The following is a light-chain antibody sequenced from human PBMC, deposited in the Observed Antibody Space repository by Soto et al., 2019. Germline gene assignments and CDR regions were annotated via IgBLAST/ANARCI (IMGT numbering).Light chain of an antibody. CDR1: QSVASH. Sequence: EIVMTQSPATLSVSPAESATLSCRASQSVASHLAWYQQKPVQAPRLLIFGASVRATGIPARFSGSGSGTEFVLTIDSLQSEDFAVYYCHQYNDWPSITFGKGTRLE. CDR2: GAS. J-gene: IGKJ5*01. CDR3: HQYNDWPSIT. V-gene: IGKV3-15*01.